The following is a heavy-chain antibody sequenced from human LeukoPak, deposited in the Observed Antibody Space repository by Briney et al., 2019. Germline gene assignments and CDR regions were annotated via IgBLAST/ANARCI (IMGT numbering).Heavy chain of an antibody. CDR3: ARQGPMWLDRTRFDY. CDR1: GYSISSGYY. V-gene: IGHV4-38-2*01. Sequence: SETLSLTCAVSGYSISSGYYWGWIRQPPGKGLEWIGSIYYSGSTYYNPSLKSRVTISVDTSKNQFSLKLSSVTAADTAVYYCARQGPMWLDRTRFDYWGQGTLVTVSS. D-gene: IGHD6-19*01. CDR2: IYYSGST. J-gene: IGHJ4*02.